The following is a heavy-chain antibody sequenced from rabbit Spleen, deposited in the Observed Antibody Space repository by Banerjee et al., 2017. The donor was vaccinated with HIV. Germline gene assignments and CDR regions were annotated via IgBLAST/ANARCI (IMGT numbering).Heavy chain of an antibody. CDR3: ARDLAGVIGWNFNL. D-gene: IGHD4-1*01. Sequence: QEQLEESGGDLVKPGASLTLTCTASGFSFSSYYYMYWVRQAPGKGLEWIACIDTGSSGSTYYASWAKGRFTISKTSSTTVTLQMTSLTAADTATYFCARDLAGVIGWNFNLWGPGTLVTVS. CDR2: IDTGSSGST. V-gene: IGHV1S45*01. CDR1: GFSFSSYYY. J-gene: IGHJ4*01.